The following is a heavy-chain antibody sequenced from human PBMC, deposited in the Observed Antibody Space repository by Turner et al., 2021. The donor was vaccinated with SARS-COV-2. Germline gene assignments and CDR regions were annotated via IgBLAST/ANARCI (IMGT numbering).Heavy chain of an antibody. D-gene: IGHD3-22*01. CDR2: ISSSSSYI. CDR3: ARGTYYYDSSVYSGTNWFDP. CDR1: GFTFSHYT. V-gene: IGHV3-21*01. J-gene: IGHJ5*02. Sequence: EVQLVESGGGLVKPGGSLRLSCAASGFTFSHYTMNWVRQAPGKGLEWVSSISSSSSYIYYADSGKGRFTISRDNAKNSLYLQMNSLRAEDTAVYYCARGTYYYDSSVYSGTNWFDPWGQGTLVTVSS.